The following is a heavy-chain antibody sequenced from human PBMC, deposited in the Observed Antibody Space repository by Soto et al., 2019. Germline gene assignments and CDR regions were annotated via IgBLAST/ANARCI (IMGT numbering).Heavy chain of an antibody. CDR3: ARVRTIFGVVIMADGMDV. CDR2: ISAYNGNT. Sequence: ASVKVSCKASGYTFTSYGISWVRQAPGQGLEWMGWISAYNGNTNYAQKLQGRVTMTTDTSTSTAYMELRSLRSDDTAVYYCARVRTIFGVVIMADGMDVWGQGTTVPVSS. CDR1: GYTFTSYG. D-gene: IGHD3-3*01. V-gene: IGHV1-18*01. J-gene: IGHJ6*02.